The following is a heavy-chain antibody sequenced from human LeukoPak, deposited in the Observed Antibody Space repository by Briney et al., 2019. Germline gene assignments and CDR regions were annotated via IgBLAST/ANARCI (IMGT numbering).Heavy chain of an antibody. CDR3: AKHDSSGYFPGDFDY. Sequence: PGGSLRLSCAASGFTFSSYAMSWVRQAPGKGLEWVSAISGSGGSTYYADSVKGRFTISRDNSKNTLYLQMNSLRAEDTAVYYCAKHDSSGYFPGDFDYWGQGTLVTVSS. J-gene: IGHJ4*02. CDR1: GFTFSSYA. V-gene: IGHV3-23*01. D-gene: IGHD3-22*01. CDR2: ISGSGGST.